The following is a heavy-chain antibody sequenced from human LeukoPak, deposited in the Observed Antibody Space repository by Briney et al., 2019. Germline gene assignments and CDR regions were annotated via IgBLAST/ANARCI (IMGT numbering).Heavy chain of an antibody. CDR3: ARDRTIFGVVFDAFDI. CDR2: ISAYNGNT. CDR1: GYTFTSYG. V-gene: IGHV1-18*01. Sequence: GASVKVSCKASGYTFTSYGISRVRQAPGQGLEWMGWISAYNGNTNYAQKLQGRVTMTTDTSTSTAYMELRSLRSDDTAVYYCARDRTIFGVVFDAFDIWGQGTMVTVSS. D-gene: IGHD3-3*01. J-gene: IGHJ3*02.